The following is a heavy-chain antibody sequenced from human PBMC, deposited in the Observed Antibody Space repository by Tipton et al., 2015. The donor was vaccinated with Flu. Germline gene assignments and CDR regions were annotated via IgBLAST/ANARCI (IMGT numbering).Heavy chain of an antibody. V-gene: IGHV4-61*02. CDR2: IDTSGST. Sequence: TLSLTCSVSGDSVISDNYYWSWIRLPAGKGLEWIGRIDTSGSTHYNPSLQSRLTISLDTSKNQFSLKLGSVTPADTAIYFCAGDGVILDRYYYHGMDVWGPGTAVTVSS. CDR3: AGDGVILDRYYYHGMDV. CDR1: GDSVISDNYY. D-gene: IGHD2-15*01. J-gene: IGHJ6*02.